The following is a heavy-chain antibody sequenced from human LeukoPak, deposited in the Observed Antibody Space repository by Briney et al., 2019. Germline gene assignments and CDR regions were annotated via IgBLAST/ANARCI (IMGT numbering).Heavy chain of an antibody. Sequence: PGGSLRLPCAASGFTFSRYWMSWVRQAPGKGLEWVANIKEDGTVKYYVESVKGRFTISRDNAKNSLYLQMNSLRAEDTAVYYCAASITMFDYWGQGTLVTVSS. V-gene: IGHV3-7*02. CDR1: GFTFSRYW. D-gene: IGHD3-10*01. CDR3: AASITMFDY. J-gene: IGHJ4*02. CDR2: IKEDGTVK.